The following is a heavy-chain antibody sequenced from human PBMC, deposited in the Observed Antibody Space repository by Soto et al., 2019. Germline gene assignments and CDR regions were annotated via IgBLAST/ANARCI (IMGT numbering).Heavy chain of an antibody. CDR2: FPDGGDNP. V-gene: IGHV3-23*01. CDR1: LFTLSGLA. CDR3: TSXGGXLSSGWYKYFFDY. Sequence: EVQFLESGGGLVQPGGSLRLSCEASLFTLSGLAMTWVRQXPGKGLEWVSSFPDGGDNPYYADSVKGRFTVSRDNSRKTLYLQMNSLRADDTAVYYCTSXGGXLSSGWYKYFFDYWGQGTLVTVSS. J-gene: IGHJ4*02. D-gene: IGHD6-19*01.